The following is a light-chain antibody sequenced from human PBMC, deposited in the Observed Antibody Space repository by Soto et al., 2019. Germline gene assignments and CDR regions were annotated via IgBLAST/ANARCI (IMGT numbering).Light chain of an antibody. CDR3: HHYDGGPYT. J-gene: IGKJ2*01. Sequence: IVRTQSPGTLSLSPGERATLSCRASQSVSSNVGWYQQIPCQTPRLLIYGASTMATVIPVRFSGRGSGSNLTLPITSLESEDFDVYNNHHYDGGPYTFGQGTKVDIK. CDR1: QSVSSN. CDR2: GAS. V-gene: IGKV3-15*01.